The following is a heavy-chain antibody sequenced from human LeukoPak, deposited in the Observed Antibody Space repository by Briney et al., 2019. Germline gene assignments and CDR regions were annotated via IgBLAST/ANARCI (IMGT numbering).Heavy chain of an antibody. J-gene: IGHJ4*02. CDR3: ARVRYTNSVDDMDY. V-gene: IGHV3-21*01. D-gene: IGHD2-2*02. Sequence: GSLRLSCAASGFTFNSYSMNWVRQAPGKGLEWVASISSTISYKYYADSVKGRFTISRDNPKNSLYLQMNSLRAEDTAVYYCARVRYTNSVDDMDYWGQGTLVTVAS. CDR2: ISSTISYK. CDR1: GFTFNSYS.